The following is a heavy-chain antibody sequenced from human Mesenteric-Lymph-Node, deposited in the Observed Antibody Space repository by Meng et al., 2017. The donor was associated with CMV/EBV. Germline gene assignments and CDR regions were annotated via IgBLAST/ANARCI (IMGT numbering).Heavy chain of an antibody. D-gene: IGHD3-22*01. J-gene: IGHJ4*02. CDR1: GGSVRDFY. CDR2: VHHSGTT. CDR3: ARDGYYYDRSGFYA. V-gene: IGHV4-59*02. Sequence: SETLSLTCSVSGGSVRDFYWSWIRQPPGKGLEWIGYVHHSGTTRYNPSLKSRVTISVDTSKNQFSLRLTSVITADTAVYYCARDGYYYDRSGFYAWGQGTLVTVSS.